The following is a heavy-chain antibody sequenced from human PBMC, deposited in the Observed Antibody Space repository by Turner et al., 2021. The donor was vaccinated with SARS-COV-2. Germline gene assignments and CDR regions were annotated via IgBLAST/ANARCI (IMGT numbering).Heavy chain of an antibody. Sequence: QLHLLESGPGLVKPSEILSLTCTVAGGSVCSSDHYWDWILQPPGKGLDWIGSIHYIGTTYYNPSLKSRVTISVDTSKNQFSLNLTSVTAADTAVYFCARQGRASRFSFDYWGQGRLLTVSS. D-gene: IGHD1-26*01. CDR3: ARQGRASRFSFDY. CDR1: GGSVCSSDHY. J-gene: IGHJ4*02. CDR2: IHYIGTT. V-gene: IGHV4-39*01.